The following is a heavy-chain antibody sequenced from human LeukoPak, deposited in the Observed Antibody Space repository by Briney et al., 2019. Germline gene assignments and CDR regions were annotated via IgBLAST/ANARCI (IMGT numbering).Heavy chain of an antibody. D-gene: IGHD2-2*01. Sequence: TGGSLRLSCAASGFTFSSYAMSWVRQAPGKGLEWVSAISGSGGSTYYADSVKGRFTISRDNSKSTLYLQMNSLRAEDTAVYYCARWVCSSTSCYYFDYWGQGSLVVVSS. CDR1: GFTFSSYA. CDR3: ARWVCSSTSCYYFDY. CDR2: ISGSGGST. V-gene: IGHV3-23*01. J-gene: IGHJ4*02.